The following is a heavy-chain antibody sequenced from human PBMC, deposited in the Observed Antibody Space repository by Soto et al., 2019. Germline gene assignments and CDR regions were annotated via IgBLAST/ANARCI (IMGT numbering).Heavy chain of an antibody. D-gene: IGHD6-13*01. J-gene: IGHJ4*02. V-gene: IGHV1-8*01. CDR2: MNPNSGST. Sequence: ASVKVSCKASGYTFTSYDINWVRQATGQGLEWMGWMNPNSGSTSYAQKFQGRVTMTRDTSTSTVYMELSSLRSEDTAVYYCARDIYSSSWFNFDYWGQGTLVTVSS. CDR1: GYTFTSYD. CDR3: ARDIYSSSWFNFDY.